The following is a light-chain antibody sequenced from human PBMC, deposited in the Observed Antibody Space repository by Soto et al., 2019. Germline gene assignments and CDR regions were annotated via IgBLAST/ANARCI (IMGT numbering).Light chain of an antibody. J-gene: IGKJ3*01. Sequence: DIKMTQSPSSLSASIGDRVTMTCRASQSISTFLNWYRQRPGKAPELLIYSASILQTGVPARFSGSATGTDFTLIISSRHLEDVVTYFCQQSYSTPHFTFGPGTKVDLK. CDR3: QQSYSTPHFT. CDR1: QSISTF. V-gene: IGKV1-39*01. CDR2: SAS.